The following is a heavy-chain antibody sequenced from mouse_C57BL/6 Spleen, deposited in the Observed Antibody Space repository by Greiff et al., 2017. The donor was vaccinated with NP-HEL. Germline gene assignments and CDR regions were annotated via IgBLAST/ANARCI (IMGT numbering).Heavy chain of an antibody. CDR2: INPNNGGT. CDR1: GYTFTDYY. CDR3: ARGGLYSYWYFDV. Sequence: VQLQQSGPELVKPGASVKISCKASGYTFTDYYMNWVKQSHGKSLEWIGDINPNNGGTSYNQKFKGKATLTVDKSSSTAYMELRSLTSEDSAVYYCARGGLYSYWYFDVWGTGTTVTVSS. D-gene: IGHD2-1*01. V-gene: IGHV1-26*01. J-gene: IGHJ1*03.